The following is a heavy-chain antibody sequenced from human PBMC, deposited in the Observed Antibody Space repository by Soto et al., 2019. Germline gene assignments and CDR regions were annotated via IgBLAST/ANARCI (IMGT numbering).Heavy chain of an antibody. CDR1: GYTFTSYD. Sequence: QVQLVQSGAEVKKPGASVKVSCKASGYTFTSYDINWERQATGQGLEWMGWMNPNSGNTGYAQKFQGRVTMTRNTSISTAYMELSSLRSEDTAVYYCARGRYYDFWSGGFGLTDVWGQGTTVTVSS. V-gene: IGHV1-8*01. D-gene: IGHD3-3*01. CDR3: ARGRYYDFWSGGFGLTDV. J-gene: IGHJ6*02. CDR2: MNPNSGNT.